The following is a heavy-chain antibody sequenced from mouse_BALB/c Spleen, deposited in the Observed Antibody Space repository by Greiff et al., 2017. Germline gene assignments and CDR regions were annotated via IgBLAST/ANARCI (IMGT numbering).Heavy chain of an antibody. CDR1: GFTFSNYW. Sequence: EVQRVESGGGLVQPGGSMKLSCVASGFTFSNYWMNWVRQSPEKGLEWVAEIRLKSNNYATHYAESVKGRFTISRDDSKSSVYLQMNNLRAEDTGIYYCTRVTARAAWFAYWGQGTLVTVSA. D-gene: IGHD3-1*01. V-gene: IGHV6-6*02. CDR3: TRVTARAAWFAY. CDR2: IRLKSNNYAT. J-gene: IGHJ3*01.